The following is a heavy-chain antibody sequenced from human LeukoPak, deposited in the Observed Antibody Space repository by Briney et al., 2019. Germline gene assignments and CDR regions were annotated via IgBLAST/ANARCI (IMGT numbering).Heavy chain of an antibody. Sequence: SETLSLTCAVSDDSISSYYWSWIRQPPGKGLEWIGYIYYSGSTNYNPSLKSRVTISVDTSKNQFSLKLSSVTAADTAVYYCARGVSGSYYAFDYWGQGTLVTVSS. D-gene: IGHD3-10*01. V-gene: IGHV4-59*01. CDR1: DDSISSYY. CDR2: IYYSGST. CDR3: ARGVSGSYYAFDY. J-gene: IGHJ4*02.